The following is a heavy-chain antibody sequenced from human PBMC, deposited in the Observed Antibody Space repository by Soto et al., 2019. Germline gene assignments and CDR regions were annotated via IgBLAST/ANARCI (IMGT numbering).Heavy chain of an antibody. V-gene: IGHV3-33*01. Sequence: GGSLRLSCAASGFTFSSYGMHWVRQAPGKGLEWVAVIWYDGSNKYYADSVKGRFTISRDNSKNTLYLQMNSLRAEDTAVYYCARDKNKGYSSSWYGSYNWFDPWGQGTLVTVSS. CDR1: GFTFSSYG. CDR3: ARDKNKGYSSSWYGSYNWFDP. CDR2: IWYDGSNK. D-gene: IGHD6-13*01. J-gene: IGHJ5*02.